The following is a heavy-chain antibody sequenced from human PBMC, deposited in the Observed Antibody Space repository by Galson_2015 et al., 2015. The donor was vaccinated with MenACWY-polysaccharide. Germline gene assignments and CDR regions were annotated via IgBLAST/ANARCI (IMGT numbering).Heavy chain of an antibody. D-gene: IGHD6-25*01. CDR1: GFTFSSYS. Sequence: SLRLSCAASGFTFSSYSMNWVRQAPGKGLEWVSCISRSSTYRYYADSVKGRFTVSRDNAKNSLYLQMNGLRAEDSAVYYCAKDRRSGLAAAGDHWGTGTLVIVPS. J-gene: IGHJ4*02. CDR2: ISRSSTYR. CDR3: AKDRRSGLAAAGDH. V-gene: IGHV3-21*01.